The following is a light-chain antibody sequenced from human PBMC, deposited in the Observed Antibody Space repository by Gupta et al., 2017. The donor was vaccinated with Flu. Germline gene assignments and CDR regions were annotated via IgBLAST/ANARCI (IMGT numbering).Light chain of an antibody. Sequence: STSNIGGNSVYWYQQLPGTAPKALIYKNNQRPSGVPVRFSGSKSGTSASLAISGLRSEDEATYYCATWDDTLSGPVFGGGTTLTVL. J-gene: IGLJ3*02. CDR3: ATWDDTLSGPV. V-gene: IGLV1-47*01. CDR1: TSNIGGNS. CDR2: KNN.